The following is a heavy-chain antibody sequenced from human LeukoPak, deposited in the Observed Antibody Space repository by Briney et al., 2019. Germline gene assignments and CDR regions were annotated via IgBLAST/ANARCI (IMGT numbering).Heavy chain of an antibody. CDR1: GFTFSSYW. J-gene: IGHJ6*03. V-gene: IGHV3-7*01. Sequence: SGGSLRLSCAASGFTFSSYWMSWVRQAPGKGLEWVANIKQDGSEKYYVDSVKGRFTISRDNAKSSLYLQMNSLRAEDTAVHYCARGGYSSTDYYYYYYMDVWGKGTTVTVSS. CDR2: IKQDGSEK. D-gene: IGHD6-13*01. CDR3: ARGGYSSTDYYYYYYMDV.